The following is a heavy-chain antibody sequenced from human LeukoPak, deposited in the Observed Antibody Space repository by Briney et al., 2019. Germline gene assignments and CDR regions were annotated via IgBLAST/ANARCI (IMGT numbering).Heavy chain of an antibody. CDR1: GGSISSGGYY. CDR3: ARVCGGVPSVEEYWFDP. D-gene: IGHD3-3*01. J-gene: IGHJ5*02. V-gene: IGHV4-31*03. CDR2: IYYSGST. Sequence: SGTLSLTCTVSGGSISSGGYYWSWIRQHPGKGPEWIGYIYYSGSTYYNPSLKSRVTISVDTSKNQFSLKLSSVTAADTAVYYCARVCGGVPSVEEYWFDPWGQGTLVTVSS.